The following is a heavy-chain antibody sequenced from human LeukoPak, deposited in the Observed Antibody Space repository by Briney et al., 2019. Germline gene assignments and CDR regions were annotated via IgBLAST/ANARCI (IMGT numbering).Heavy chain of an antibody. V-gene: IGHV1-18*01. CDR1: GYTFTSYG. D-gene: IGHD6-6*01. CDR2: ISAYNGNT. Sequence: RASVKVSCKASGYTFTSYGISWVRQAPGQGLEWMGWISAYNGNTNYAQKLQGRVTMTTDTSTSTAYMELRSLRSDDTAVYYCARGAFIAARQSRHYYYYYMDVWGKGTTVTVSS. CDR3: ARGAFIAARQSRHYYYYYMDV. J-gene: IGHJ6*03.